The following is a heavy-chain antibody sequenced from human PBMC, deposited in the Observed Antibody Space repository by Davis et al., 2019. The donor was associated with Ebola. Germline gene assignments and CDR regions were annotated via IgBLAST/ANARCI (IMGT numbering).Heavy chain of an antibody. J-gene: IGHJ2*01. CDR3: ARGYWHFDL. V-gene: IGHV5-51*01. CDR1: GYIFTNYW. CDR2: IYPGDSDT. Sequence: PGGSLRLSCKGSGYIFTNYWIGWVRQMPGKGLEWMGIIYPGDSDTRYSPSFQGQVTISADKSISTAYLQWSSLEASDTALYYCARGYWHFDLWGRGTLVTVSS.